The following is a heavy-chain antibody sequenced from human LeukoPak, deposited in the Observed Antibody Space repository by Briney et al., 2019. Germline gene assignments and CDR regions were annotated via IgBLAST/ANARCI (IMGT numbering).Heavy chain of an antibody. CDR1: GFTFSSYA. J-gene: IGHJ4*02. CDR3: ARAYGSSGYYQLPIDY. CDR2: ISGSGGST. D-gene: IGHD3-22*01. V-gene: IGHV3-23*01. Sequence: PGGSLRLSCAASGFTFSSYAMSWVRQAPGKGLEWVSAISGSGGSTYYADSVKGRFTISRDNSKNTLYLQMTSLRAEDRAIYYCARAYGSSGYYQLPIDYWGQGTLVTVSS.